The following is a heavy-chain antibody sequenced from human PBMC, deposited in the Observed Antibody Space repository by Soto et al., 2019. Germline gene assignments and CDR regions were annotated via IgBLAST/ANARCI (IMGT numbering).Heavy chain of an antibody. CDR1: GYTFTGYY. D-gene: IGHD6-6*01. CDR3: ARGRRFIAVRLTQFDY. Sequence: ASVKVSCKASGYTFTGYYMHWVRQAPGQGLEWMGWINPNSGGTNYAQKFQGWVTMTRDTSISAAYMELSRLRSDDTAVYYCARGRRFIAVRLTQFDYWGQGTLVTVS. CDR2: INPNSGGT. J-gene: IGHJ4*02. V-gene: IGHV1-2*04.